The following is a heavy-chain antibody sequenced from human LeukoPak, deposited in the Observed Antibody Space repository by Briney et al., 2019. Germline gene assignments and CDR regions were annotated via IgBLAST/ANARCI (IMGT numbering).Heavy chain of an antibody. CDR1: GFIFSDYY. CDR3: ARERLGSSGYNAFDI. Sequence: GGSLRLSCAASGFIFSDYYMSWIRQAPGKGLEWVSYISSSSSYTYYADSVKGRFTISRDNSKNTLYLQMNSLRAEDTAVYYCARERLGSSGYNAFDIWGQGTMVTVSS. D-gene: IGHD3-22*01. V-gene: IGHV3-11*05. J-gene: IGHJ3*02. CDR2: ISSSSSYT.